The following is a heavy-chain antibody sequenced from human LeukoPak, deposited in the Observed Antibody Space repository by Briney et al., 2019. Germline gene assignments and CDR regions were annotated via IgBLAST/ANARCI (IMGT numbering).Heavy chain of an antibody. V-gene: IGHV3-23*01. D-gene: IGHD3-22*01. Sequence: AGGSLRLSCAASGFTFSNHGMNWVRQAPGKGLEWVSGISPSGDITYYADSVKGRFTISRDNAKNSLYLQMNSLRAEDTAVYYCASPFYYYDSSGFFSYWGQGTLVTVSS. CDR2: ISPSGDIT. J-gene: IGHJ4*02. CDR1: GFTFSNHG. CDR3: ASPFYYYDSSGFFSY.